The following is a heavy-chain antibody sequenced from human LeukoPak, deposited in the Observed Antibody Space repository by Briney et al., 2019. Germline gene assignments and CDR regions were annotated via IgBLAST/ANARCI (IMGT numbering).Heavy chain of an antibody. Sequence: PGGSLRLSCAASGFTFSSYAMSWVRQAPGKGLEWVSAISGSGGSTYYADSVKGRFTISRDNSKNTLYLQMNSLRAEDTAVYYCAKSPDPPIRITMIVVVLPYAFDIWGQGTMVTVSS. CDR1: GFTFSSYA. J-gene: IGHJ3*02. D-gene: IGHD3-22*01. V-gene: IGHV3-23*01. CDR3: AKSPDPPIRITMIVVVLPYAFDI. CDR2: ISGSGGST.